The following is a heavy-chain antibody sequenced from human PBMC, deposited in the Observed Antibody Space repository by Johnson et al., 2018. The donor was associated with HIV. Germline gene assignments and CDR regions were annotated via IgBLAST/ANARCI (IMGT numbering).Heavy chain of an antibody. J-gene: IGHJ3*02. Sequence: VQLVESGGGVVQPGRSLRLSCAASGFTFSSYAMHWVRQAPGKGLEWVAVISYDGSNKYYADSVKGRFTISRDNSKNTLYLQMSSLRAEDTAVYYCARDGAWGHISMIVVVLRHDAFDIWGQGTMVTVSS. CDR1: GFTFSSYA. V-gene: IGHV3-30*14. D-gene: IGHD3-22*01. CDR3: ARDGAWGHISMIVVVLRHDAFDI. CDR2: ISYDGSNK.